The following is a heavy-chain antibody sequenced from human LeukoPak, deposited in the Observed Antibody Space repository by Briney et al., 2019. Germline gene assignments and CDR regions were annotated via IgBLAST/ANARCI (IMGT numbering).Heavy chain of an antibody. D-gene: IGHD3-3*01. Sequence: PGESLKISCKGSGYSFTTYWIGWVRQMPGKGLEWMGIIYPGDSDTRYSPSFQGQVTISADRSISTAYLQWSSLKASDTAMYYCARTRSAYYRNDAFDIWGQGTMVTVSS. CDR3: ARTRSAYYRNDAFDI. CDR2: IYPGDSDT. V-gene: IGHV5-51*01. J-gene: IGHJ3*02. CDR1: GYSFTTYW.